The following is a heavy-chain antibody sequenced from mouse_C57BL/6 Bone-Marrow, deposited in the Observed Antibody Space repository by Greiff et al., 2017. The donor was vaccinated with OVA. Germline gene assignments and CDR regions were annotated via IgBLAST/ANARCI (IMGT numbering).Heavy chain of an antibody. J-gene: IGHJ3*01. CDR3: ARDYYGSPWFAY. CDR2: IFPGSGST. Sequence: QVQLQQSGPELVRPGASVKISCKAPGYTFTSHFLQWVRQRPGQGLEWIGEIFPGSGSTYYNEKFKGKATLTVDTSSSTAYMQLSSLTSEDSAVYFCARDYYGSPWFAYWGQGTLVTVSA. CDR1: GYTFTSHF. V-gene: IGHV1-56*01. D-gene: IGHD1-1*01.